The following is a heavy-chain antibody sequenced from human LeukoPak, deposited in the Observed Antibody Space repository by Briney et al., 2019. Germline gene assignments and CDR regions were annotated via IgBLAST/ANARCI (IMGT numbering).Heavy chain of an antibody. CDR3: VREVTMVRGVITFYHYNGMDV. Sequence: GASVKVSCKASGYTFTSYGISWVRQAPGQGLEWMGWISAYNGYTSYVQNFQGRVTMTTDASTSTAYMDLRSLRSDDTAVYFCVREVTMVRGVITFYHYNGMDVWGQGTAVTVSS. V-gene: IGHV1-18*01. CDR2: ISAYNGYT. D-gene: IGHD3-10*01. J-gene: IGHJ6*02. CDR1: GYTFTSYG.